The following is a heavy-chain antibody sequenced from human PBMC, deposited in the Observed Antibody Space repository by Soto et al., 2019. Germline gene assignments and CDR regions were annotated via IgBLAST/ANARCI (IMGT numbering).Heavy chain of an antibody. V-gene: IGHV1-18*04. CDR2: ISPYNGNT. D-gene: IGHD3-10*01. Sequence: QIPLVQSGAEVKKPGASVRVSCKASGYAFSNYGISWIRQAPGLGLEWMGWISPYNGNTDYAQSLQGRVTMTTDTSTNTAYMELRSLTSDDTAVYYCATSYASGFDPWGQGTLVTVSS. CDR1: GYAFSNYG. CDR3: ATSYASGFDP. J-gene: IGHJ5*02.